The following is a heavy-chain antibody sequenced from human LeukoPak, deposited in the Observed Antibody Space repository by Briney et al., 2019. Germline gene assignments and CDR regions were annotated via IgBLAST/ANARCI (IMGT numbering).Heavy chain of an antibody. CDR2: IYWDDDK. CDR1: GFSLSTSGVG. CDR3: AHSGYSGYDSGDAFDI. J-gene: IGHJ3*02. V-gene: IGHV2-5*02. Sequence: SGPTLVNPTQTLTLTCTFSGFSLSTSGVGVGWIRQPPGKALEWLALIYWDDDKRYSPSLKSRLTITKDTSKNQVVLTMTNVDPVDTATYYCAHSGYSGYDSGDAFDIWGQGTMVTVSS. D-gene: IGHD5-12*01.